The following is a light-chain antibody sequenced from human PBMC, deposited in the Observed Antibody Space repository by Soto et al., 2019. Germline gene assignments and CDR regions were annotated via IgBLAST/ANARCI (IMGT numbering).Light chain of an antibody. V-gene: IGLV1-40*01. Sequence: QSVLTQPPSVSGAPGQRVTISCTGSSSNIGAGYVVHWYQQLPGAAPKLLIFSDDNRPSGVPDRFSGSNSGTSASLTITGLQPEDEADYYCCSYAGSSTYVFGTGTKLTVL. CDR1: SSNIGAGYV. J-gene: IGLJ1*01. CDR2: SDD. CDR3: CSYAGSSTYV.